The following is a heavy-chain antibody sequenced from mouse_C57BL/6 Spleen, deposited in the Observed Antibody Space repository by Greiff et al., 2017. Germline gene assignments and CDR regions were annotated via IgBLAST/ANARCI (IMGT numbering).Heavy chain of an antibody. Sequence: QVQLQQSGAELARPGASVKLSCKASGYSFTSYGISWVKQRTGQGLEWIGEIYPRSGNTYYNEKFKGKATLTADKSSSTAYMELRSLTSEDSAVYFCGGSALNSSSLFAYWGQGTLVTVSA. CDR3: GGSALNSSSLFAY. V-gene: IGHV1-81*01. CDR2: IYPRSGNT. D-gene: IGHD3-2*02. J-gene: IGHJ3*01. CDR1: GYSFTSYG.